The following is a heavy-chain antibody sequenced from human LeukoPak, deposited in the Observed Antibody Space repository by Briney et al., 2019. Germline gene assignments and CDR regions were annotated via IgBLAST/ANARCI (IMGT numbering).Heavy chain of an antibody. CDR1: GGSISSYY. CDR2: IYTSGST. Sequence: PSETLSLTCTVSGGSISSYYWSWIRQPPGKGLEWIGYIYTSGSTNYNPSLKSRVTISVDTSKNQFSLKLSSVTAADTAVYYCARHASDWYFDYWGQGTLVTVSS. D-gene: IGHD2-21*01. V-gene: IGHV4-4*09. J-gene: IGHJ4*02. CDR3: ARHASDWYFDY.